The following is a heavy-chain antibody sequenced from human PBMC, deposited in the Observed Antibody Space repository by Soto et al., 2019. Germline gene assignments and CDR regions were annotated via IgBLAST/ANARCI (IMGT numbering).Heavy chain of an antibody. D-gene: IGHD3-22*01. CDR1: GFTFSSYG. Sequence: GGSLRLSCAASGFTFSSYGMHWIRQAPGKGLEWVSVIYSGGSTYYADSVKGRFTISRDNSKNTLYLQMNSLRAEDTAVYYCARVSGYYNVVDYWGQGTLVTVSS. V-gene: IGHV3-66*01. J-gene: IGHJ4*02. CDR3: ARVSGYYNVVDY. CDR2: IYSGGST.